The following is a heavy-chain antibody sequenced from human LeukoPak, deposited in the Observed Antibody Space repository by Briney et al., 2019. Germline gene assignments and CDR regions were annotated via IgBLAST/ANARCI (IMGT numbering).Heavy chain of an antibody. D-gene: IGHD6-13*01. J-gene: IGHJ4*02. V-gene: IGHV4-39*07. CDR2: IYYSGST. CDR1: GGSISSSNYY. CDR3: ARVSSSWRIRFDY. Sequence: SETLSLTCTVSGGSISSSNYYWGWIRQPPGKGLEWIGSIYYSGSTYYNPSLKSRVTISVDTSKNQFSLKLSSVTAADTAVYYCARVSSSWRIRFDYWGQGTLVTVSS.